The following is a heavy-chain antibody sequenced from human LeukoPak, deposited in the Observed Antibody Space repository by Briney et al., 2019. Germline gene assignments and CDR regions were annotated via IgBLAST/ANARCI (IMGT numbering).Heavy chain of an antibody. CDR2: IYPGDSDT. CDR1: GYSFTSYW. V-gene: IGHV5-51*01. CDR3: ARLRLAMGTTSYFDY. Sequence: PGESLKISCKGSGYSFTSYWIGWVRPMPGKGLEWMGIIYPGDSDTRYSPSFQGQVTISADKSISTAYLQWSSLKASDTAMYYCARLRLAMGTTSYFDYWGQGTLVTVSS. D-gene: IGHD4-11*01. J-gene: IGHJ4*02.